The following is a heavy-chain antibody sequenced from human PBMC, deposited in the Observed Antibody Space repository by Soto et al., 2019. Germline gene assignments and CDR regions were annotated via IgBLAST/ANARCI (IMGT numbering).Heavy chain of an antibody. CDR3: ARAFGSTMPSLF. CDR2: IYYSGST. J-gene: IGHJ4*02. V-gene: IGHV4-59*01. D-gene: IGHD2-2*01. CDR1: GGDISSYY. Sequence: QVQLQESGPGLVKPSETLSLTCTVSGGDISSYYWTWIRQPPGKGLECIGYIYYSGSTNYNPSLRSRITLSVATATNQFSLKLSSVTAADTAVYYCARAFGSTMPSLFWGEGTLVTVSS.